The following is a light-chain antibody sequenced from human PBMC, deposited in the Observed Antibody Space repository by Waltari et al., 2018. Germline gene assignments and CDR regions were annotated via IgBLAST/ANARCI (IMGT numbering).Light chain of an antibody. V-gene: IGLV3-19*01. Sequence: SSELTQDPAVSVALGQTIRITCQRDSLRSGDASWYQQKPGQAPVLVMFGENNRPSGIPDRFSGSISGSTTSLTITGAQAEDEADYYCNSRDNRGQGVIVGGGTKVTVL. CDR3: NSRDNRGQGVI. J-gene: IGLJ2*01. CDR1: SLRSGD. CDR2: GEN.